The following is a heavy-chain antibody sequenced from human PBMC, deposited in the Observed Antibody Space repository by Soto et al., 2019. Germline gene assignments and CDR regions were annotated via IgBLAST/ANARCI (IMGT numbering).Heavy chain of an antibody. CDR3: AADATAWQQMVPSDY. CDR2: IAVGSGYT. V-gene: IGHV1-58*01. Sequence: SVKVSCKASGFTFTSSAFQWVRQARGQRLEWIGWIAVGSGYTNYAQRFQDRVTLTRDMSTATTYMELSRLTSEDTAIYYCAADATAWQQMVPSDYWGQGTLVTSPQ. CDR1: GFTFTSSA. J-gene: IGHJ4*02. D-gene: IGHD2-8*01.